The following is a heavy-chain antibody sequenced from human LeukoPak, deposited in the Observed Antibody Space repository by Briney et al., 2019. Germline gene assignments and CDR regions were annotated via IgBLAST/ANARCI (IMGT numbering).Heavy chain of an antibody. D-gene: IGHD3-22*01. CDR1: GFTFSSYG. V-gene: IGHV3-33*01. CDR3: AGGSSGYYLAWFDP. CDR2: IWYDGSNK. Sequence: GGSLRLSCAASGFTFSSYGMHWVRQAPGKGLEWVAVIWYDGSNKYYADSVKGRFTISRDNSKNTLYLQMNSLRAEDTAVYYCAGGSSGYYLAWFDPWGQGTLVTVSS. J-gene: IGHJ5*02.